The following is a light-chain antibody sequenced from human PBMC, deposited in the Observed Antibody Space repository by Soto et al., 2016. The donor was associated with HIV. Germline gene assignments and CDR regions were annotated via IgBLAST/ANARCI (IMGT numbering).Light chain of an antibody. CDR2: DDS. Sequence: SYMLTQSPSVSVAPGKTARITCGGDNIGSKSVHWYWQKAGQAPVLVVYDDSDRPSGIPDRFSGSNSGNTATLTICRVEAGDEADYYCQVWDSTSDHVVFGAGTKLTVL. CDR1: NIGSKS. J-gene: IGLJ2*01. V-gene: IGLV3-21*03. CDR3: QVWDSTSDHVV.